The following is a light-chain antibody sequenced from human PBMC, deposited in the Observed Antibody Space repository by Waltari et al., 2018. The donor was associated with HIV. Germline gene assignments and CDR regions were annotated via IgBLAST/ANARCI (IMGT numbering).Light chain of an antibody. CDR2: DVS. J-gene: IGLJ2*01. V-gene: IGLV2-14*01. CDR1: RSDVGGYSY. CDR3: SSYTSSYTVI. Sequence: QSALTQPASVSGSPGQSITISCSGSRSDVGGYSYVSWYQQHPGKAPKLMIYDVSDRPSGVSNRFSGSKSDNTASLTISGLQTEDEADYYCSSYTSSYTVIFGGGTKLTVL.